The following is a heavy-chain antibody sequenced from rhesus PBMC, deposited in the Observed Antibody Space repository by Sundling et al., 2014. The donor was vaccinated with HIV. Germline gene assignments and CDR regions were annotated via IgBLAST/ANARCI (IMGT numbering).Heavy chain of an antibody. V-gene: IGHV7-114*01. Sequence: QVQLVQSGAEVKQPGASVRVFCKASGSSLTTSGMNWVRQAPGQGLEWVGGISTNTGNPTYGLGFEERFIFSMDTSLNTAYLQISSLQTDDTAVYYCARHTLRGTVPRYFDLWGPGTPIIISS. CDR2: ISTNTGNP. CDR3: ARHTLRGTVPRYFDL. CDR1: GSSLTTSG. D-gene: IGHD5-24*01. J-gene: IGHJ2*01.